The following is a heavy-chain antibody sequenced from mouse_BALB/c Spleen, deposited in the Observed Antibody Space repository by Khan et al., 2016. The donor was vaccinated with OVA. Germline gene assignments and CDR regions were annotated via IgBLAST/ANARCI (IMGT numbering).Heavy chain of an antibody. V-gene: IGHV14-1*02. CDR1: GFNIKDYY. J-gene: IGHJ3*01. CDR3: ARRGYGNYWFAY. CDR2: IDPENGNT. Sequence: VQLKESGAELVRPGALVKLSYKVSGFNIKDYYMLWVKQRPEQGLEWIGWIDPENGNTIYDPKFQGKASITADTSSNTAYLQLSSLTSEDTAVYYCARRGYGNYWFAYWGQGTLVTVSA. D-gene: IGHD2-1*01.